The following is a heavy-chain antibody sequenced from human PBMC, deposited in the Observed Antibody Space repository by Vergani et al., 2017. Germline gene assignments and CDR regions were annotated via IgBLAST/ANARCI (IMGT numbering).Heavy chain of an antibody. CDR3: VRDVRVSRT. V-gene: IGHV3-43D*04. J-gene: IGHJ3*01. Sequence: EVQLVESGGAVVQPGGSLRLSCAASGFTFNEYALHWVRQLPGKGLEWVSVISWDGVSRVYADSVKGRFSISRDNAKNSLYLDMSSLRAEDTAVYYCVRDVRVSRTWGQGTLVAVSS. CDR2: ISWDGVSR. CDR1: GFTFNEYA.